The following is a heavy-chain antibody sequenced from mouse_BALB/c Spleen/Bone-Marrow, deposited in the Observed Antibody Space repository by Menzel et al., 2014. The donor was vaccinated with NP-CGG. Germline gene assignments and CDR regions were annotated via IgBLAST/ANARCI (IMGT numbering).Heavy chain of an antibody. Sequence: VKLVDSGAELVKPGASVNLSCKASGYTFTSYWMHWVKQRPGQGLEWIGEINPSNGRTNYNEKFKSKATLTVDKSSSTAYMQLSSLTSEDSAVYYCARSDGYYPYYYAMDYWGQGTSVTVSS. CDR1: GYTFTSYW. CDR2: INPSNGRT. J-gene: IGHJ4*01. CDR3: ARSDGYYPYYYAMDY. D-gene: IGHD2-3*01. V-gene: IGHV1S81*02.